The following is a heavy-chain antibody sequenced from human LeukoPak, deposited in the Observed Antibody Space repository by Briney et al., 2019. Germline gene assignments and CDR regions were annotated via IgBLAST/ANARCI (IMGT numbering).Heavy chain of an antibody. J-gene: IGHJ4*02. CDR1: GGSVSSGSYY. V-gene: IGHV4-61*01. D-gene: IGHD2-15*01. CDR3: AKDKVDIVVVVAATLWQMYYFDY. Sequence: SETLSLTCTVSGGSVSSGSYYWSWIRQPPGKGLEWIGYIYYSGSTNYNPSLKSRVTISVDTSKNQFSLKLSSVTAADTAVYYCAKDKVDIVVVVAATLWQMYYFDYWGQGTLVTVSS. CDR2: IYYSGST.